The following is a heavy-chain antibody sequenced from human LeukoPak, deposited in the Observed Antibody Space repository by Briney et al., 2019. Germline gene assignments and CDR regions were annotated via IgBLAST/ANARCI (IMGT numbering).Heavy chain of an antibody. CDR3: ANLRQGY. CDR2: TRNKANSYTT. V-gene: IGHV3-72*01. Sequence: PGGSLRLSCAASGFTFSDHYMDWVRQAPGKGLEWVGRTRNKANSYTTEYAASAKGRFTISRDDSKNSLYLQMNSLKTEDTAVYYCANLRQGYWGQGTLVTVSS. J-gene: IGHJ4*02. CDR1: GFTFSDHY. D-gene: IGHD1-14*01.